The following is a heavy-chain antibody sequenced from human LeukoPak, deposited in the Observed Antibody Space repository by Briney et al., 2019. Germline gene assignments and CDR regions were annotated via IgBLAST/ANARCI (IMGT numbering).Heavy chain of an antibody. CDR1: GFTFSSYS. CDR2: ISSSSSYI. CDR3: ARVPGTTAKEYYSDY. J-gene: IGHJ4*02. V-gene: IGHV3-21*01. Sequence: GGSLRLSCAASGFTFSSYSMNWVRQAPGKGLEWVSSISSSSSYIYYADSVKGRFTISRDNAKNSLYLQMNSLRAEDTAVYYCARVPGTTAKEYYSDYWGQGTLVTVSS. D-gene: IGHD1-7*01.